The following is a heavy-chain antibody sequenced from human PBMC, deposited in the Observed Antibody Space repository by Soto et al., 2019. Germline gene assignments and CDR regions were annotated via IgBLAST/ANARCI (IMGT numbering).Heavy chain of an antibody. CDR2: INHSGRT. Sequence: QVQLQQWGAGLLKPSETLSLTCAVYGGSFSGYYWTWIRQPPGTGLEWIGEINHSGRTNYNPSLKSRVTRAVDTSKNQFSLTLTSVTAADTAVYYCARDKITGLFDYWGQGTLVTVSS. V-gene: IGHV4-34*01. D-gene: IGHD2-8*02. CDR3: ARDKITGLFDY. CDR1: GGSFSGYY. J-gene: IGHJ4*02.